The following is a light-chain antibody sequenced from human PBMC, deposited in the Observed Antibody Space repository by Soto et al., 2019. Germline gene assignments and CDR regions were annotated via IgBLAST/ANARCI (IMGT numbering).Light chain of an antibody. CDR3: SSYTTSSTRV. J-gene: IGLJ1*01. Sequence: QSALTQPASVSGSPGQSITISCTGTSSDIGGYNYVSWYQHHPGKAPKLMLYEVSNRPSGVSNRFSGSKSGNTASLTISGLQAEDEADYYCSSYTTSSTRVFGTGTKLT. CDR2: EVS. V-gene: IGLV2-14*01. CDR1: SSDIGGYNY.